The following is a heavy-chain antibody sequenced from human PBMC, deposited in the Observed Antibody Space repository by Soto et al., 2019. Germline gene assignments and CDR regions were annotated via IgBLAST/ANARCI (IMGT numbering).Heavy chain of an antibody. V-gene: IGHV1-46*01. CDR1: GYTFTSYY. CDR2: INPSGGST. CDR3: ARVRRSSGYYYGY. D-gene: IGHD3-22*01. Sequence: ASVKVSCRASGYTFTSYYMHWVRQAPGQGLEWMGIINPSGGSTSYAQKFQGRVAMTRDTSTSTVYMELSSLRSEDTAVYYCARVRRSSGYYYGYWGQGTPVTVS. J-gene: IGHJ4*02.